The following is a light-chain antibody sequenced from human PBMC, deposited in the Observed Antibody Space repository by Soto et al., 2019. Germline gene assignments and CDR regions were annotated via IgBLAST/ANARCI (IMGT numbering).Light chain of an antibody. CDR2: AAS. CDR1: ENIFKY. Sequence: DIQMIQSPATLSASVGDRITISCRASENIFKYVAWYQQTSGSAPNLLIYAASDLESGVPSRFSGSGSGTEFSLTIDNLQPNDSATYYCHHDNTRSIGFGGGTKVDVK. V-gene: IGKV1-5*01. CDR3: HHDNTRSIG. J-gene: IGKJ4*01.